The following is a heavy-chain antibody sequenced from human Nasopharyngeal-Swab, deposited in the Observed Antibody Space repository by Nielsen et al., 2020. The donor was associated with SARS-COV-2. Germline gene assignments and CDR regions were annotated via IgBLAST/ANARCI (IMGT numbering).Heavy chain of an antibody. Sequence: VRQAPGKGLEWVSYISSSSSTIYYADSVKGRFTISRDNAKNSLYLQMSSLRAEDTAVYYCASETLRYCSSTSCQDYWGQGTLVTVSS. CDR2: ISSSSSTI. CDR3: ASETLRYCSSTSCQDY. V-gene: IGHV3-48*04. D-gene: IGHD2-2*01. J-gene: IGHJ4*02.